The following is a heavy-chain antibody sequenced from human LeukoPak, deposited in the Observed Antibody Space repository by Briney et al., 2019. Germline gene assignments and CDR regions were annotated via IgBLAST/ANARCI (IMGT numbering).Heavy chain of an antibody. CDR3: ARLLAPVGATRDLDY. CDR1: GGSISSYY. Sequence: SETLSLTCTVSGGSISSYYWSWIRQPPGQGLEWIGYIYYSGSTNYNPSLKSRVTISVDTSKNQFSLKLSSVTAADTAVYYCARLLAPVGATRDLDYWGQGTLVTVSS. CDR2: IYYSGST. D-gene: IGHD1-26*01. J-gene: IGHJ4*02. V-gene: IGHV4-59*08.